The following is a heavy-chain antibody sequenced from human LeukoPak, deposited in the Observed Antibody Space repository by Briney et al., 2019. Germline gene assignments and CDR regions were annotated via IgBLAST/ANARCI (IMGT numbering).Heavy chain of an antibody. V-gene: IGHV3-23*01. D-gene: IGHD4-23*01. Sequence: GGTLRLSCAASGFTFSSYGMSWRRQAPGKGLEWVSAISGSGGSTYYADSVKGRFTISRDNSKNTLYLQMNSLRAEDTAVYYCARDYGGSSPFDYWGQGTLVTVSS. J-gene: IGHJ4*02. CDR1: GFTFSSYG. CDR3: ARDYGGSSPFDY. CDR2: ISGSGGST.